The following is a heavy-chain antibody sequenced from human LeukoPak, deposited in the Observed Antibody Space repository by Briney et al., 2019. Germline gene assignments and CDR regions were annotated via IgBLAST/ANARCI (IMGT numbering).Heavy chain of an antibody. CDR2: ISGSGGST. CDR3: AKGKPTLYYFDY. V-gene: IGHV3-23*01. Sequence: GGSLRLSCGTSGFTDSFNYMSWVRQAPGKGLEWVSAISGSGGSTYYADSVKGRFTISRDNSKNTLYLQMNSLRAEDTAVYYCAKGKPTLYYFDYWGQGTLVTVSS. J-gene: IGHJ4*02. CDR1: GFTDSFNY.